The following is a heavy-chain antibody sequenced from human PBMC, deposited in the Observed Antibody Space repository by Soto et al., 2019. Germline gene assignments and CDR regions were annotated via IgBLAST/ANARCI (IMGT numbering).Heavy chain of an antibody. CDR3: ARTATYYYDTSGYDAFDI. J-gene: IGHJ3*02. D-gene: IGHD3-22*01. Sequence: QVQLVQSGAEVKKPGSSVKVSCKASGGSFSSYAISWVRQGPGQGLEWMGGVIPIFETANHAQRFQGRVTITADESTSTAYMELSSLRSEDMAVYYCARTATYYYDTSGYDAFDIWGQGTMVTVSS. CDR2: VIPIFETA. V-gene: IGHV1-69*01. CDR1: GGSFSSYA.